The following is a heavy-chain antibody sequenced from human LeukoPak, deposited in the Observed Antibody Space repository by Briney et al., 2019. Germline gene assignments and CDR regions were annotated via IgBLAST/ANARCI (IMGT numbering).Heavy chain of an antibody. CDR1: GFTFSSYA. Sequence: GGSLRLSCAASGFTFSSYAMHWVRQAPGKGLEWVAVISYDGSNKYYADSVKGRFTISRDNFKNTLYLQMSSLRAEDTAVYYCARCNTIFGVVIIPFLGYWGQGTLVTVSS. CDR2: ISYDGSNK. V-gene: IGHV3-30-3*01. CDR3: ARCNTIFGVVIIPFLGY. J-gene: IGHJ4*02. D-gene: IGHD3-3*01.